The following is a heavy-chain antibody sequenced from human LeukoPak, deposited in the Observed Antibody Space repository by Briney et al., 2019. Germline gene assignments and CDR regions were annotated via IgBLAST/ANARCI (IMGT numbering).Heavy chain of an antibody. CDR3: ARDPRNSYGYFDY. Sequence: GGSLRLSCAASGFTVSSNYMSWVRQAPGKGPEWVSIIFSGGTTYYADSVKGRFTISRDNSKNTLYLQMNSLRAEDTAVYYCARDPRNSYGYFDYWGQGTLVTVSS. J-gene: IGHJ4*02. D-gene: IGHD3-10*01. V-gene: IGHV3-53*01. CDR1: GFTVSSNY. CDR2: IFSGGTT.